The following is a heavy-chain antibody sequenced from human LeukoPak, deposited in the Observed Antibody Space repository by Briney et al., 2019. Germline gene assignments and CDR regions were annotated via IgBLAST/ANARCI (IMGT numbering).Heavy chain of an antibody. D-gene: IGHD3-10*01. CDR1: GFTFSSYW. CDR2: INSDGSST. CDR3: ARGLGITMVRGVIITQGMDV. Sequence: GGSLRLSCAASGFTFSSYWMHWVRQAPGKGLVWVSRINSDGSSTSYADSVKGRFTISRDNAKNTLYLQMNSLRAEDTAVYYCARGLGITMVRGVIITQGMDVWRQGTTVTVSS. V-gene: IGHV3-74*01. J-gene: IGHJ6*02.